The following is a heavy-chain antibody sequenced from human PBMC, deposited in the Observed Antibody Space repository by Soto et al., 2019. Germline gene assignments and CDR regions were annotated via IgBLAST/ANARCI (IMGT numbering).Heavy chain of an antibody. CDR1: GYTFFTYD. D-gene: IGHD5-12*01. CDR3: ARHHGPTTSENWFDH. Sequence: QVHLVQSGVEVKTPGASVKVSCQASGYTFFTYDISWVRQAPGQGLEWMGWISTYSGDTKYAQKFQGRVTMTTDTSTTTAYLELRSLRSDDTAVYYCARHHGPTTSENWFDHWGQGPLVTVSS. CDR2: ISTYSGDT. J-gene: IGHJ5*02. V-gene: IGHV1-18*01.